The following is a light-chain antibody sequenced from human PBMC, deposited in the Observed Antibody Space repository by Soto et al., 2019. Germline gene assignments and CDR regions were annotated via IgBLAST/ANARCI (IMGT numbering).Light chain of an antibody. J-gene: IGLJ2*01. V-gene: IGLV2-8*01. CDR1: SSNVGAYNY. CDR2: EVT. Sequence: QSALTQPPSASGSPGQSVTISCTGTSSNVGAYNYVSWYQQHPGKAPKLMIYEVTKRPSGVPDRVSGSKSGSTGSLTVSGLQAEDEADYYCSSWTGNNFVVFGGGTKLTVL. CDR3: SSWTGNNFVV.